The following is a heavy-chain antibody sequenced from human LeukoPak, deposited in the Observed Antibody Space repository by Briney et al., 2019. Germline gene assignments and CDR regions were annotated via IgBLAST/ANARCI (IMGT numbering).Heavy chain of an antibody. CDR3: ARSSGSGSYLSQYYFDY. J-gene: IGHJ4*02. CDR2: IYYSGST. V-gene: IGHV4-59*01. D-gene: IGHD3-10*01. CDR1: GGSISSYY. Sequence: SETLSLTCTVSGGSISSYYWTWIRQPPGKGLEWIGYIYYSGSTNYNPSLKSRVTISVDTSTNQFSLKLSSVAAADTAVYYCARSSGSGSYLSQYYFDYWGQGTLVTVSS.